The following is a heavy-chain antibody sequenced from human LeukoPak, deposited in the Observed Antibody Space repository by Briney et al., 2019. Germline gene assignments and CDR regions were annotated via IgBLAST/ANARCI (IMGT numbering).Heavy chain of an antibody. V-gene: IGHV4-38-2*02. Sequence: SETLSLTCAVSGYSISSGYYWGWIRQPPGKGLEWIGSMFYSGGSYYNPSLKSRVTISVDTSKNQFSLKLSSVTAADTAVYYCARDQHPRARGDYWGQGTLVTVSS. CDR2: MFYSGGS. CDR1: GYSISSGYY. J-gene: IGHJ4*02. D-gene: IGHD5-12*01. CDR3: ARDQHPRARGDY.